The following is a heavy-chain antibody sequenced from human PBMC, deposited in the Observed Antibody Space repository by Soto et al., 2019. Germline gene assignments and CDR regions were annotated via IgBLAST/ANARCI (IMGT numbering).Heavy chain of an antibody. CDR3: ARDILFDY. CDR1: GGTFSSYT. Sequence: ASVKTSCKGSGGTFSSYTISWVRQAPGQGLEWMGRIIPILGIANYAQKFQGRVTITADKSTSTAYMELSSLRSEDTAVYYCARDILFDYWGQGTLVTVSS. J-gene: IGHJ4*02. V-gene: IGHV1-69*04. D-gene: IGHD2-15*01. CDR2: IIPILGIA.